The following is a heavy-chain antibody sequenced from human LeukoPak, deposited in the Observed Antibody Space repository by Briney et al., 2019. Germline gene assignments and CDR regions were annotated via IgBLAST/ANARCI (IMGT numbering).Heavy chain of an antibody. D-gene: IGHD3-10*01. CDR2: ISYDGSDK. V-gene: IGHV3-30*03. CDR3: ARIWPDL. Sequence: GRSLRLSCAASGFTFNSYAMHWVRQAPGKGLEWVAMISYDGSDKYYTESVKGRCTISRDNSKNTVYLQMNILRAEDTAVYYCARIWPDLWGRGTLVTVSS. CDR1: GFTFNSYA. J-gene: IGHJ2*01.